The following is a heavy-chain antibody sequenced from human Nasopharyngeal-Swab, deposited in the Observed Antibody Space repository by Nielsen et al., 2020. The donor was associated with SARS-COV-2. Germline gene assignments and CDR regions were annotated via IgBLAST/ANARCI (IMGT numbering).Heavy chain of an antibody. V-gene: IGHV3-13*05. J-gene: IGHJ6*02. D-gene: IGHD3-10*01. CDR3: ARGDGTMVRGVIIRGGMDV. CDR2: IGTAGDP. CDR1: GFTFSSCD. Sequence: GESLKISCAASGFTFSSCDMHWVRQATGKGLEWVSAIGTAGDPYYPGSVKGRFTISRENAKNSLYLQMNSLRAGDTAVYYCARGDGTMVRGVIIRGGMDVWGQGTTVTVSS.